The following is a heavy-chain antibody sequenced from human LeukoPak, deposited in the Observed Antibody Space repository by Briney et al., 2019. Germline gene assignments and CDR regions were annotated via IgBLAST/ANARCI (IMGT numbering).Heavy chain of an antibody. D-gene: IGHD5-12*01. J-gene: IGHJ4*02. CDR3: ARAPLNIVATIEFDY. CDR2: IYYSGST. CDR1: GGSISSYY. V-gene: IGHV4-59*01. Sequence: SETLSLTCTVSGGSISSYYRSWIRQPPGKGLEWIGYIYYSGSTNYNPSLKSRVTISVDTSKNQFSLKLSSVTAADTAVYYCARAPLNIVATIEFDYWGQGTLVTVSS.